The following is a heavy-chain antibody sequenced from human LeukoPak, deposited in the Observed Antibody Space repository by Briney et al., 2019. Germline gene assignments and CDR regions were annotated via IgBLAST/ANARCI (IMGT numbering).Heavy chain of an antibody. CDR3: ARVYYDFWSAPGAFDI. J-gene: IGHJ3*02. Sequence: SETLSLTCAVYGGSFSGYYWSWIRQPPGKGLEWIGEINHSGGTNYNPSLKSRVTISVDTSKNQFSLKLSSVTAADTAVYYCARVYYDFWSAPGAFDIWGQGTMVTVSS. CDR2: INHSGGT. D-gene: IGHD3-3*01. V-gene: IGHV4-34*01. CDR1: GGSFSGYY.